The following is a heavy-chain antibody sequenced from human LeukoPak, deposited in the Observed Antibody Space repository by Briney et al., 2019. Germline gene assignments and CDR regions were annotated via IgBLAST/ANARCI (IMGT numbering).Heavy chain of an antibody. CDR1: GYTFTSYY. CDR3: ARDQKACYYDSSDPGMDL. D-gene: IGHD3-22*01. J-gene: IGHJ6*02. V-gene: IGHV1-46*01. CDR2: INPSGGST. Sequence: ASVKVSCKASGYTFTSYYMHWVRQAPGQGLEWMGIINPSGGSTSYAQKLQGRVTMTRDTSTSTVDMELSSLRSEDTAVYYCARDQKACYYDSSDPGMDLWGQGTTVNVSS.